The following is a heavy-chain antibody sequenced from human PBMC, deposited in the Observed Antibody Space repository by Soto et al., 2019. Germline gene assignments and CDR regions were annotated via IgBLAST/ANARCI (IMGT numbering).Heavy chain of an antibody. CDR3: AGSLLPRGWYAGS. CDR2: IYHSGTT. CDR1: GFSISSGYY. D-gene: IGHD6-19*01. J-gene: IGHJ5*02. Sequence: SETLSLTCVVSGFSISSGYYWGWIRQPPGKGLEWIGSIYHSGTTYYNPALKSRVTISLDTSRNKFSLMLTSVTAADTALYYFAGSLLPRGWYAGSWGQGSLVPVSS. V-gene: IGHV4-38-2*01.